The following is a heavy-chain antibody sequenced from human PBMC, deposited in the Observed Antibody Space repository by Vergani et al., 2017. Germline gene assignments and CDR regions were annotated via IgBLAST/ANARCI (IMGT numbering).Heavy chain of an antibody. Sequence: QVQLVQSGAEVKKPGSSVKVFCKASGGTFSSYAISWVRQAPGQGLEWMGRIIPIFGTANYAQKFQGRVTITADESTSTAYMELSSLRSEDTAVYYCARVGYCSSTSCPDAFDIWGQGTMVTVSS. V-gene: IGHV1-69*13. CDR1: GGTFSSYA. J-gene: IGHJ3*02. CDR2: IIPIFGTA. CDR3: ARVGYCSSTSCPDAFDI. D-gene: IGHD2-2*01.